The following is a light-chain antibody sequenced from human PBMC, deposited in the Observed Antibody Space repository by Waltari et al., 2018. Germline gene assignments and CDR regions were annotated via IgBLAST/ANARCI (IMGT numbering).Light chain of an antibody. Sequence: QSALTQPPSASGSPGQSVPISCTGTSSDVGAYNSVSWYQQHPGKAPKLMIYEVTKRPSGVPDRFSGSKSDNTASLTVSGLQADDEADYYCSSYAGNNNLVFGGGTKLTVL. CDR1: SSDVGAYNS. CDR2: EVT. J-gene: IGLJ2*01. V-gene: IGLV2-8*01. CDR3: SSYAGNNNLV.